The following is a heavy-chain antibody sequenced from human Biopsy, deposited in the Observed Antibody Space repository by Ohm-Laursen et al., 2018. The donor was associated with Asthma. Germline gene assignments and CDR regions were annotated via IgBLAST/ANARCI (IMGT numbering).Heavy chain of an antibody. CDR1: GFTFSSYG. J-gene: IGHJ3*02. CDR2: ISYDGSNK. D-gene: IGHD1-1*01. CDR3: AKESGSNYAFDI. V-gene: IGHV3-30*18. Sequence: RSPRLSCTASGFTFSSYGMHWVRQAPGKGLEWVAVISYDGSNKYYADSVKGRFTISRDNSKNTLYLQMNSLRAEDTAAYYCAKESGSNYAFDIWGQGTMVTVSS.